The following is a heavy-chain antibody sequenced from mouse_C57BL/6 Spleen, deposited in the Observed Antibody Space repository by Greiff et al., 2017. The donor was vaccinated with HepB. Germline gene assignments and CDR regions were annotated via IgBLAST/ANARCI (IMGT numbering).Heavy chain of an antibody. V-gene: IGHV2-5*01. CDR2: IWRGGST. CDR1: GFSLTSYG. D-gene: IGHD2-1*01. CDR3: ASYGNFYYAMDY. Sequence: VKVVESGPGLVQPSQSLSITCTVSGFSLTSYGVHWVRQSPGKGLEWLGVIWRGGSTDYNAAFMSRLSITKDNSKSQVFFKMNSLQADDTAIYYCASYGNFYYAMDYWGQGTSVTVSS. J-gene: IGHJ4*01.